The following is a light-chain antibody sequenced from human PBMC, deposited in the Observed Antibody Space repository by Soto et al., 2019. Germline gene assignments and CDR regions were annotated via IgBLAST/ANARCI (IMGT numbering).Light chain of an antibody. J-gene: IGLJ1*01. CDR3: QSYDSSLSGYV. CDR2: GNS. Sequence: QSVLTQPPSVSGAPGQRVTLSCTGSSSNIGAGYDVHWYQQLPGTAPKLLIYGNSNRPSGVPDRFSGSKSGTSASLAITGLQAEDEADYYCQSYDSSLSGYVFGTGTKVPV. V-gene: IGLV1-40*01. CDR1: SSNIGAGYD.